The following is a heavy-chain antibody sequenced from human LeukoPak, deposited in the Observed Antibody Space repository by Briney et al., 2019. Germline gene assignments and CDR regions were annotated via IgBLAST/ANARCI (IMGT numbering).Heavy chain of an antibody. V-gene: IGHV4-61*09. CDR2: IYTSGST. CDR1: GGSISSGSYY. J-gene: IGHJ1*01. D-gene: IGHD6-13*01. CDR3: ARDFVIAATTEYFQY. Sequence: SETLSLTCTVSGGSISSGSYYWSWIRQPAGKGLEWIGHIYTSGSTKYNPSLKSRVTISADTSKNQFSMKLSSVTAADTAVYYCARDFVIAATTEYFQYWGQGTLVTVSS.